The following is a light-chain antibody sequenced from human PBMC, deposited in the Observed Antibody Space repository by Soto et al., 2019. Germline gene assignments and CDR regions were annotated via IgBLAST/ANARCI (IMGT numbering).Light chain of an antibody. CDR2: GVS. Sequence: QSALTQPRSVSGSPGQSVTISCTGTNRDVGGYNYVSWYQQYPGKAPKLMISGVSERPSGVPDRFSGSKSGNTASLTISGLQYEDEADYYCCSYVDTDTWVFGGGTKVTVL. CDR3: CSYVDTDTWV. J-gene: IGLJ3*02. CDR1: NRDVGGYNY. V-gene: IGLV2-11*01.